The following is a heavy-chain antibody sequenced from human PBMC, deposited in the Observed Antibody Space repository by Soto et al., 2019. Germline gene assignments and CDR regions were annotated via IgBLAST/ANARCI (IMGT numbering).Heavy chain of an antibody. CDR2: ISAYNGNT. V-gene: IGHV1-18*01. Sequence: QVQLVQSGAEVKSPGPSVKVSCQSSGYTFTSYGTSRVRQAPGQAPEWRGWISAYNGNTNYAQKLQGRVTLTTDTSTSTAYRELRSLESSARAVYYCARCPAEGGLRDVDWLSRPYYSYYWGQGTLVTVCS. CDR1: GYTFTSYG. CDR3: ARCPAEGGLRDVDWLSRPYYSYY. J-gene: IGHJ4*02. D-gene: IGHD3-9*01.